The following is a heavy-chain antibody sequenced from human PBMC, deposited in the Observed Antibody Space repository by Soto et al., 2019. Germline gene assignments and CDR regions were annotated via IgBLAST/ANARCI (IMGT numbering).Heavy chain of an antibody. V-gene: IGHV1-69*01. CDR3: APDFSSGHPHGMDV. Sequence: GXPVKVACNASGGPFSSYAVVWVRQAPGQGLEWMGGIIPIFGTANYAQKFQGRVTITADESTSTAYMELSSLRSEDTAVYYCAPDFSSGHPHGMDVCGQRTTVTVSS. D-gene: IGHD3-3*01. CDR2: IIPIFGTA. J-gene: IGHJ6*02. CDR1: GGPFSSYA.